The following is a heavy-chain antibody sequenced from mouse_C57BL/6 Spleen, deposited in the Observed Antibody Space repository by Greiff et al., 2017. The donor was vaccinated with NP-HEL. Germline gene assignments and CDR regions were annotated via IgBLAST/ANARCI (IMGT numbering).Heavy chain of an antibody. D-gene: IGHD2-4*01. CDR3: ARSGMGLRSLYYAMDY. CDR2: IRNKANGYTT. V-gene: IGHV7-3*01. J-gene: IGHJ4*01. Sequence: DVMLVESGGGLVQPGGSLSLSCAASGFTFTDYYMSWVRQPPGKALEWLGFIRNKANGYTTEYSASVKGRFTISRDNSQSILYLQMNALRAEDSATYYCARSGMGLRSLYYAMDYWGQGTSVTVSS. CDR1: GFTFTDYY.